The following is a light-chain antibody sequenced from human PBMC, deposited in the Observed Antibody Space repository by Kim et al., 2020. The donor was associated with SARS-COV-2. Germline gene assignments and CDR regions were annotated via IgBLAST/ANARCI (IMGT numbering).Light chain of an antibody. CDR3: QVWHSDGQHVV. CDR1: SIGGYS. Sequence: APGKTASIYCGGNSIGGYSVPWSQKWPGQAPVLVIFYDSDRPSGIPERFSGFNAGNTATLTIRSVEAVDEGDYYCQVWHSDGQHVVFGGGTQLTVL. V-gene: IGLV3-21*04. CDR2: YDS. J-gene: IGLJ2*01.